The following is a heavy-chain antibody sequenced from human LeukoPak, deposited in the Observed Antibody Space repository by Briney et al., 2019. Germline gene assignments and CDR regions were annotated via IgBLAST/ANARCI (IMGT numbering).Heavy chain of an antibody. D-gene: IGHD3-10*01. V-gene: IGHV3-21*01. CDR3: ARDQDGSGGYSVNDASDV. CDR2: ISSSSSYI. CDR1: GFTFETYN. Sequence: GGSLRLSCAASGFTFETYNMNWVRQAPGKGLEWVSSISSSSSYIWYADSVKGRFTISRDNAKNSLYLQMDSLRAEDTALYYCARDQDGSGGYSVNDASDVWGQGTMVTVSS. J-gene: IGHJ3*01.